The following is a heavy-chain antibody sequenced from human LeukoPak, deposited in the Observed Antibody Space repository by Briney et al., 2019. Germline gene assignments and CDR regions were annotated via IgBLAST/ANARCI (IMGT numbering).Heavy chain of an antibody. J-gene: IGHJ5*02. Sequence: GASVKVSCKASGYTLASYYMHWVRQAPGQGLEWMGWINTNTGNPTYAQGFTGRFVFSLDTSVSTAYLQISSLKAEDTAVYYCAGGIAAGFDPWGQGTLVTVSS. V-gene: IGHV7-4-1*02. CDR1: GYTLASYY. CDR2: INTNTGNP. CDR3: AGGIAAGFDP. D-gene: IGHD6-13*01.